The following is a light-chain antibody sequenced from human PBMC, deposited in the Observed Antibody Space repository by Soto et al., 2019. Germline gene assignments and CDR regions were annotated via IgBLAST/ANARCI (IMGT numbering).Light chain of an antibody. J-gene: IGLJ1*01. V-gene: IGLV2-14*01. CDR3: NSYTLSRSYV. CDR2: SVS. CDR1: SSDTGAYDL. Sequence: QSALTQPASVYGSPGQSNTISCSGTSSDTGAYDLVAWYHQCTGKTPKLMIYSVSNRHSRVSNRVSGSKSGNTASLTIAGFHAGGEADYDCNSYTLSRSYVFGTGSKVTVL.